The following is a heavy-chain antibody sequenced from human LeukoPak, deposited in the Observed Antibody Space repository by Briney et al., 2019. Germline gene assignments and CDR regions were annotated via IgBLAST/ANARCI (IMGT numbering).Heavy chain of an antibody. CDR1: GFTFSSYW. CDR3: ARGRYCSSTSCYEDWFDP. CDR2: INSDGSST. D-gene: IGHD2-2*01. J-gene: IGHJ5*02. Sequence: GSLRLSCAASGFTFSSYWMHWVRQAPGKGLVLVSRINSDGSSTSYADSVKGRFTISRDNAKNTLYLKMNSLRAEDTAVYYCARGRYCSSTSCYEDWFDPWGQGTLVTVSS. V-gene: IGHV3-74*01.